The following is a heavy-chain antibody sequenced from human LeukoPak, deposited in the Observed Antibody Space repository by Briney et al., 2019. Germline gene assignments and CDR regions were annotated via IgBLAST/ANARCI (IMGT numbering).Heavy chain of an antibody. V-gene: IGHV3-43*01. J-gene: IGHJ4*02. Sequence: GGSLRLSCAASGFTINDYSMHWVRQAPGKDLEGVSLVSWDGDNTHYADSVKGRFTISRDNSKNSLYLQMNSLRTEDTAFYYCAKDLGRLQFYFDYWGQGTLVTVSS. CDR2: VSWDGDNT. CDR1: GFTINDYS. CDR3: AKDLGRLQFYFDY. D-gene: IGHD5-24*01.